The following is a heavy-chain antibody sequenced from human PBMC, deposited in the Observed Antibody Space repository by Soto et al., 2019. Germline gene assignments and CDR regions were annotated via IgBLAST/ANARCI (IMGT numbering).Heavy chain of an antibody. Sequence: GGSLRLSCAASGFTFSSYGMHWVRQAPGKGLEWVAVISYDGSNEYYADSVKGRFTISRDNSKNTLYLQMNSLRAEDTAVYYCAIKTYGMDVWGQGTTVTVSS. CDR1: GFTFSSYG. J-gene: IGHJ6*02. V-gene: IGHV3-30*03. CDR2: ISYDGSNE. CDR3: AIKTYGMDV.